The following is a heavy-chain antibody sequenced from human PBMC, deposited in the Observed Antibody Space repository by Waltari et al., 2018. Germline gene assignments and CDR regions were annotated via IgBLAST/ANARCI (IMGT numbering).Heavy chain of an antibody. V-gene: IGHV4-39*07. CDR2: IYYSGST. D-gene: IGHD3-10*01. CDR1: GGSISSSSYY. Sequence: QLQLQESGPGLVKPSETLSLTCTVSGGSISSSSYYWGWSRQPPGKGLEWIGSIYYSGSTYYNPSLKSRVTISVDTSKNQFSLKLSSVTAADTAVYYCARDDYYGLSSDAFDIWGQGTMVTVSS. CDR3: ARDDYYGLSSDAFDI. J-gene: IGHJ3*02.